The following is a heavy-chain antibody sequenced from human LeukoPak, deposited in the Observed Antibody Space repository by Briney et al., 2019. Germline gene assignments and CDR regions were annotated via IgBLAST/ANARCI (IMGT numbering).Heavy chain of an antibody. CDR1: GYTFTGYY. CDR2: INPNSGGT. Sequence: ASVKVSYKASGYTFTGYYMHWVRQAPGQGLEWMGRINPNSGGTNYAQKFQGRVTMTRDTSISTAYMELSRLRSDDTAVYYCARDRGYGDYLYYFDYWGQGTLVTVSS. J-gene: IGHJ4*02. V-gene: IGHV1-2*06. CDR3: ARDRGYGDYLYYFDY. D-gene: IGHD4-17*01.